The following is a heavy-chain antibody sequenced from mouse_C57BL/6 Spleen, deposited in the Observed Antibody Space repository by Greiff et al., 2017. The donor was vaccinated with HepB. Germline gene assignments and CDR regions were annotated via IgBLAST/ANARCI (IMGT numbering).Heavy chain of an antibody. Sequence: EVKVEESGGGLVKPGGSLKLSCAASGFTFSDYGMHWVRQAPEKGLEWVAYISSGSSTIYYADTVKGRFTISRDNAKNTLFLQMTSLRSEDTAMYYCARGDGSSYEGFAYWGQGTLVTVSA. CDR3: ARGDGSSYEGFAY. J-gene: IGHJ3*01. CDR1: GFTFSDYG. CDR2: ISSGSSTI. D-gene: IGHD1-1*01. V-gene: IGHV5-17*01.